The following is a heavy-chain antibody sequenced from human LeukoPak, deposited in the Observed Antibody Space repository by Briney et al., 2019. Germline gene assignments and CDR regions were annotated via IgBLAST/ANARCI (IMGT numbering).Heavy chain of an antibody. D-gene: IGHD3-3*01. CDR3: ARSRYDFWSGYYKDGYYYYMDV. J-gene: IGHJ6*03. CDR2: IILIFGTA. Sequence: SVKVSCKASGGTFSSYAISWVRQAPGQGLEWMGGIILIFGTANYAQEFQGRVTITADNSTSTAYMELSNLRSEDTAVYYCARSRYDFWSGYYKDGYYYYMDVWGKGTTVTVSS. CDR1: GGTFSSYA. V-gene: IGHV1-69*06.